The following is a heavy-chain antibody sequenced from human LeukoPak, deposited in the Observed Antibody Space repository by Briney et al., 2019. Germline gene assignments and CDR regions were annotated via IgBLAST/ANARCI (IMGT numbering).Heavy chain of an antibody. V-gene: IGHV3-33*01. J-gene: IGHJ6*02. CDR3: AREPYYYDSSGYYRHYYYGMDV. CDR1: GFTFSSYG. D-gene: IGHD3-22*01. Sequence: PGGSLRLSCAASGFTFSSYGMHWVRQAPGKGLEWVAVIWYDGSNKYYADSVKGRFTISRDNSKNTLYLQMNSLRAEDTAVYYCAREPYYYDSSGYYRHYYYGMDVWGQGTTDTVSS. CDR2: IWYDGSNK.